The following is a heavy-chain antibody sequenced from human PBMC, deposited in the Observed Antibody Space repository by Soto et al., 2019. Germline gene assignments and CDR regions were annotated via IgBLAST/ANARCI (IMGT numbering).Heavy chain of an antibody. CDR2: INAGNGNT. J-gene: IGHJ5*02. CDR3: ARGFPLGFDP. Sequence: QVQLVQSGAEEKKPGASVKVSCKASGYTFTNYAMHWVRQAPGQRLEWMGWINAGNGNTKYSQKFQGRVTITRDTSASTAYMALRSLSSEDTAVYYCARGFPLGFDPWGQGTLVTVSS. V-gene: IGHV1-3*05. CDR1: GYTFTNYA. D-gene: IGHD3-16*02.